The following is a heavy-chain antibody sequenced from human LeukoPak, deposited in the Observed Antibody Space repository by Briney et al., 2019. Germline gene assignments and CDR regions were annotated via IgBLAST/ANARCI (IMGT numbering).Heavy chain of an antibody. J-gene: IGHJ4*02. CDR1: GYTFTSYA. CDR3: ARGSSAVAGTVDYFDY. CDR2: INAGNGNT. Sequence: ASVKVSCKASGYTFTSYAMHWVRQAPGQRLEWMGWINAGNGNTKYSQEFQGRVTITRDTSASTAYMELSSLRSEDMAVYYCARGSSAVAGTVDYFDYWGQGTLVTVSS. V-gene: IGHV1-3*03. D-gene: IGHD6-19*01.